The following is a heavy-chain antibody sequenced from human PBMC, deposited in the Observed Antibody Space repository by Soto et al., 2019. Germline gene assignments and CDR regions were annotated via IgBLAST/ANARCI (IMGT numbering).Heavy chain of an antibody. CDR2: LYSGGTT. CDR1: GFIVSSNY. CDR3: ARHGYNYGGGYFDY. V-gene: IGHV3-66*04. J-gene: IGHJ4*02. D-gene: IGHD5-18*01. Sequence: GGSLRLSCAASGFIVSSNYMSWVRQAPGKGLEWVSVLYSGGTTYYADSVRGRFTISRDNSKNTLYLQMNRLRAEDTAVYYCARHGYNYGGGYFDYWGQGTLVTVSS.